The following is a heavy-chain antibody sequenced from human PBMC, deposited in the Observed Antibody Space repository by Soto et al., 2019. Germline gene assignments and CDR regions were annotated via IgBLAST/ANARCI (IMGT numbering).Heavy chain of an antibody. CDR1: G. D-gene: IGHD3-10*01. Sequence: GLCSARQEKRQGLEWMGWISPDNGNTNYAQKLQGRVTMTTDTSTSTAYMELSSLRSEDTAVYYCATHRRLWFGPPAYFDYWGQGTLVTVSS. V-gene: IGHV1-18*01. J-gene: IGHJ4*02. CDR2: ISPDNGNT. CDR3: ATHRRLWFGPPAYFDY.